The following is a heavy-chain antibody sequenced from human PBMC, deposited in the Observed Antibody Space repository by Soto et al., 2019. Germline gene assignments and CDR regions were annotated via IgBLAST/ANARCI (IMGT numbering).Heavy chain of an antibody. CDR3: AKGAYNYGGNYFDY. D-gene: IGHD4-17*01. CDR1: GFTFSSYA. J-gene: IGHJ4*02. Sequence: GESLKISCAASGFTFSSYAMSWVRQAPGKGLEWVSAISGSGGSTYYADSVKGRFTISRDNSKNTLYLQMNSLRAEDTAVYYGAKGAYNYGGNYFDYWGQGTLVTVSS. CDR2: ISGSGGST. V-gene: IGHV3-23*01.